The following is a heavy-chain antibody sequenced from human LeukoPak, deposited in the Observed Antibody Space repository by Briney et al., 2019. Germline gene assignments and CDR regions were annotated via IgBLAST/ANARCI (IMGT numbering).Heavy chain of an antibody. Sequence: SETLSLTCSVSGGSISSSSYYWAWIRQPPGKGLELIGCINYSGSTYYNPSLKSRVTISVDTSKNQFSLKMSSVTAADTAVYFCARELPADAFDFWGQGTMVTVSS. CDR2: INYSGST. D-gene: IGHD1-14*01. J-gene: IGHJ3*01. CDR3: ARELPADAFDF. V-gene: IGHV4-39*07. CDR1: GGSISSSSYY.